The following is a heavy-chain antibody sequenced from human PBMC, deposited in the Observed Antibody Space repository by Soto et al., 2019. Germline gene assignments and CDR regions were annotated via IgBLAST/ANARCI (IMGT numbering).Heavy chain of an antibody. CDR3: ARVFSFDWYTYYFDY. D-gene: IGHD3-9*01. CDR1: GGSISSGGYS. J-gene: IGHJ4*02. Sequence: SETLSLTCAVSGGSISSGGYSWSWIRQPPGKGLEWIGYMYHSGSTYYNPSLKSRVTMSVDPSKHQFSLKLNSVTAADTVMYYCARVFSFDWYTYYFDYWGQGPLVTVSS. V-gene: IGHV4-30-2*01. CDR2: MYHSGST.